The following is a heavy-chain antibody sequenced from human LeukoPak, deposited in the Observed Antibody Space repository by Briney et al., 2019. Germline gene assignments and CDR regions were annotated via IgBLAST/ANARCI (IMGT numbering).Heavy chain of an antibody. V-gene: IGHV3-21*01. CDR1: GFTFSSYS. D-gene: IGHD3-9*01. CDR2: ISSSSSNI. Sequence: GGSLRLSCAASGFTFSSYSMNWVRQAPGKGLEWVSFISSSSSNIYYADSVKGRFTISRDNAKNSLYLQMNSLRAEDTAAYYCARAELGDYDILTGYSRPHYFDLWGRGTLLTASS. CDR3: ARAELGDYDILTGYSRPHYFDL. J-gene: IGHJ2*01.